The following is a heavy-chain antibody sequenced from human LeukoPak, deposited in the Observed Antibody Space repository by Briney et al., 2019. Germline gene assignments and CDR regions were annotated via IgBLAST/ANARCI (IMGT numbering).Heavy chain of an antibody. CDR2: MNPNSGNT. V-gene: IGHV1-8*01. Sequence: ASVKVSCKASGYTFTSYDINSVRQATGQGLEWMGWMNPNSGNTGYAQKFQGRVTMTRNTSISTAYMELSSLRSEDTAVYYCARALRITIFGVVIKYYFDYWGQGTLVTVSS. CDR1: GYTFTSYD. D-gene: IGHD3-3*01. J-gene: IGHJ4*02. CDR3: ARALRITIFGVVIKYYFDY.